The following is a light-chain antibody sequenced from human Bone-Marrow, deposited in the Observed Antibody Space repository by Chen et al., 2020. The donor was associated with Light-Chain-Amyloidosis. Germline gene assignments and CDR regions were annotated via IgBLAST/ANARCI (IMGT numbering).Light chain of an antibody. CDR1: NIGSTS. Sequence: SYVLTQPSSVSVAPGQTATIACGGNNIGSTSVHWYQQTPGQAPLLVVYDDSDRPSGIPERLSGSNSGNTATLTISRVEAGDEDDDYCQVWDESSDRPVFGGGTKLTVL. CDR2: DDS. CDR3: QVWDESSDRPV. V-gene: IGLV3-21*02. J-gene: IGLJ3*02.